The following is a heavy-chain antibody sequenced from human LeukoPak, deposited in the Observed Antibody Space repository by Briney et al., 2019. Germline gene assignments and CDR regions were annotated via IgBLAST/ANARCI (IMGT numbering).Heavy chain of an antibody. CDR1: GFTVSSNF. J-gene: IGHJ4*02. CDR3: ARGDGHNFNYFDY. CDR2: MYSDGST. Sequence: GGSLRLSCAASGFTVSSNFMSWVRQAPEKGLEWVSVMYSDGSTYYADSVKGRFTISRDNSKNTLYVQMNSLRAEDTAVYYCARGDGHNFNYFDYWGQGTLVTVSS. D-gene: IGHD5-24*01. V-gene: IGHV3-53*01.